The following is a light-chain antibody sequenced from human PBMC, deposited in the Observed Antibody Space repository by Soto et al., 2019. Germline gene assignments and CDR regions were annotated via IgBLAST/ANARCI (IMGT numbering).Light chain of an antibody. Sequence: VLTQSPGTLSLSPGERATLSCRASQSVSSTYLAWYQQKPGQAPRLLIYGASSRATGIPDRFSGSGSGTEFTLTISSLQSEDFAVYYCQQYNKWPLTFGGGTKVDIK. J-gene: IGKJ4*01. CDR3: QQYNKWPLT. CDR1: QSVSSTY. CDR2: GAS. V-gene: IGKV3-20*01.